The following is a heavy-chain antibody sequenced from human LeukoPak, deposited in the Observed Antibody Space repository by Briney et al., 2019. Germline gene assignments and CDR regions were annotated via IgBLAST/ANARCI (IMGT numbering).Heavy chain of an antibody. D-gene: IGHD6-19*01. J-gene: IGHJ4*02. V-gene: IGHV7-4-1*02. CDR3: ARAHFWAVAADDY. Sequence: GASVKVSFKASSYNFTSNALHWVRQAPGQGLEWMGWINTNTGDPTYAQGFTGRFVFSLDTSVSTAYLQISSLKAEDTAVYYCARAHFWAVAADDYWGQGTPVTVSS. CDR2: INTNTGDP. CDR1: SYNFTSNA.